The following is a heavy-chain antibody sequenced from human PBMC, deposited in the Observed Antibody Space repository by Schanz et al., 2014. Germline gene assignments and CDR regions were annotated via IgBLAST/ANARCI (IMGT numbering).Heavy chain of an antibody. CDR2: INPSGGST. CDR3: ATGPHIVVAFDY. D-gene: IGHD2-21*01. CDR1: GYTLKDHA. V-gene: IGHV1-46*02. J-gene: IGHJ4*02. Sequence: QVQLVQSGPEVKKPGASVKVSCQASGYTLKDHAMHWVRQAPGQGLEWMGIINPSGGSTSYAQKFQGRVTMTEDTSTGTAYMELRSLTSEDTAVYYCATGPHIVVAFDYWGQGTLVTVSS.